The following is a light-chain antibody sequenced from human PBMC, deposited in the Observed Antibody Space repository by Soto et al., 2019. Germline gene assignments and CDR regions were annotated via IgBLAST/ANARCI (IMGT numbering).Light chain of an antibody. J-gene: IGKJ4*01. Sequence: EVVLTQSPGTLSLSPGERATLSCRASQNVRNNYLSWYQHKPGQAPRLLIYVPSSRATGVPDRFSGSGSGTDFTLTITRLEPEDSAVYYCQQFGGSPRLSFGGGTKVEI. CDR3: QQFGGSPRLS. CDR1: QNVRNNY. CDR2: VPS. V-gene: IGKV3-20*01.